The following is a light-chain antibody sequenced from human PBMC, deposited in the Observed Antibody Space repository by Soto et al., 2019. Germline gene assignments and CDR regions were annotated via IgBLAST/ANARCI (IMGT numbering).Light chain of an antibody. CDR3: QQFGTSPWT. Sequence: EKVLTQSPGSLSLSPGERATLSCSASQSVSSSYFAWYQQKPGQAPRLLIYGASSRATGIPDRFSGSGSGTDFTLTISRLEPEDFAVYYCQQFGTSPWTFGQGTKVDIK. J-gene: IGKJ1*01. CDR2: GAS. CDR1: QSVSSSY. V-gene: IGKV3-20*01.